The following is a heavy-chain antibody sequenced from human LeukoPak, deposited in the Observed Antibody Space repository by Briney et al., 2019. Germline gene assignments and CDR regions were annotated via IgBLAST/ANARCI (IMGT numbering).Heavy chain of an antibody. CDR2: IWNAGTNT. Sequence: GGSLRLSCAASGFSFSTYGMHWVRQAPGKGLEWVALIWNAGTNTYYADSVKGRFTISRDNSKNTLYLQMNSLRAEDTAIYYCAGDTPPGGDYYFDYWGQGTLVIVSS. J-gene: IGHJ4*02. CDR1: GFSFSTYG. V-gene: IGHV3-33*01. CDR3: AGDTPPGGDYYFDY. D-gene: IGHD3-16*01.